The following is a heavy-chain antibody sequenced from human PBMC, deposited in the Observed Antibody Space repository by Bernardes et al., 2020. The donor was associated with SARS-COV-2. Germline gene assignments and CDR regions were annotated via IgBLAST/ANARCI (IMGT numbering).Heavy chain of an antibody. J-gene: IGHJ3*01. CDR1: GYTFTGYY. CDR3: GSVTWNQYDPFEL. V-gene: IGHV1-2*02. Sequence: ASVKVSCKASGYTFTGYYMHWVRQAPGQGLEWMGWINPNSGDTNYAQKFQGRVTMTRDTSISTAYMELSRLGSDDTATYYCGSVTWNQYDPFELWGQGTMVTVSS. D-gene: IGHD1-1*01. CDR2: INPNSGDT.